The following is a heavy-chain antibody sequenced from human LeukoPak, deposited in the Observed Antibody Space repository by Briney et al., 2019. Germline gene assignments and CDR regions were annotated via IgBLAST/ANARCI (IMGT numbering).Heavy chain of an antibody. CDR3: AREGGDLRWKNRFDL. CDR1: GFTFSSYE. Sequence: GGSLRLSCAASGFTFSSYEMNWVRQAPGKGLEWVALTSSDGSSKYYTDSVKGRFTISRDNSKNTLYLQMNSLRAEDTAVYYCAREGGDLRWKNRFDLWGQGTLVTVSS. V-gene: IGHV3-30*03. CDR2: TSSDGSSK. J-gene: IGHJ4*02. D-gene: IGHD4-23*01.